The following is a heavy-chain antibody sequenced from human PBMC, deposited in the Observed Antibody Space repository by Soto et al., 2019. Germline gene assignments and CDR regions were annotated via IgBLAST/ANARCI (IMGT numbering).Heavy chain of an antibody. J-gene: IGHJ4*02. CDR1: GYTXXXYG. V-gene: IGHV1-18*04. CDR2: ISAYNGNT. Sequence: QVQLVQSGAEVKKPGASVKVSCKASGYTXXXYGISWVRQAPXRGLEWMGWISAYNGNTNHAQKLQGRVTMTTDTATSTAYMELRSLRSDDTAVYYCARDFDGVLGYWGQGTLVTVST. D-gene: IGHD3-10*02. CDR3: ARDFDGVLGY.